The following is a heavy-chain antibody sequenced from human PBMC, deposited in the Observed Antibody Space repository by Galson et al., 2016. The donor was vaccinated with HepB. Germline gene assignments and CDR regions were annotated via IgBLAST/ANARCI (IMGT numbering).Heavy chain of an antibody. CDR2: ISNSAYFT. J-gene: IGHJ4*02. CDR3: ARAVLGAEAAAGDH. V-gene: IGHV3-11*05. CDR1: GFTFSDYY. Sequence: SLRLSCAASGFTFSDYYMSWIRQAPGKGLEWVSYISNSAYFTKYADSVKGRFTISRDNAKDSLYLQMDSLRVEETAVYFCARAVLGAEAAAGDHWGQGTLVSVSS. D-gene: IGHD6-13*01.